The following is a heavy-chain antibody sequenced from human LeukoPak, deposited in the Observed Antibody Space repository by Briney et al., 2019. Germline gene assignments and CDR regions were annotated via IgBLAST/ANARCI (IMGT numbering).Heavy chain of an antibody. Sequence: PSETLSLTYTVSGGSISSYYWSWIRQPAGRGLEWIGRIYTTGSTNYNPSLKSRVTMSVDTSKNQFSLKLSSVTAADTAVYYCARDLFHYDILTGPRNYYYYYYMDVWGKGTTVTVSS. V-gene: IGHV4-4*07. J-gene: IGHJ6*03. CDR1: GGSISSYY. D-gene: IGHD3-9*01. CDR2: IYTTGST. CDR3: ARDLFHYDILTGPRNYYYYYYMDV.